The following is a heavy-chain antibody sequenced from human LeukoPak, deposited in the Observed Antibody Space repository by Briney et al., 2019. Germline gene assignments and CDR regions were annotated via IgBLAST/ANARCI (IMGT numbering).Heavy chain of an antibody. CDR3: AREGYCSGGSCYYEEGYDP. J-gene: IGHJ5*02. D-gene: IGHD2-15*01. CDR2: IYYSGST. Sequence: PSETLSLTCTVSGGSISSYYWSWIRQPPGKGLEWIGYIYYSGSTNYNPSLKSRVTISVDTSKNQFSLKLSSVTAADTAVYYCAREGYCSGGSCYYEEGYDPWGQGTLVTASS. V-gene: IGHV4-59*01. CDR1: GGSISSYY.